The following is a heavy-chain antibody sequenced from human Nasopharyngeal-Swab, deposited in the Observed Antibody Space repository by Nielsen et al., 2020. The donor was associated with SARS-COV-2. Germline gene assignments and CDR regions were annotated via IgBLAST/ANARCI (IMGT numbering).Heavy chain of an antibody. CDR3: AREAAPTVAGCNRGY. V-gene: IGHV7-4-1*02. CDR1: GYTFTSYA. Sequence: AAVKVTCKASGYTFTSYAMNWVRQAPGQGLEWMGWINTNTGNPTYAQGFTGRFVFSLDTSVSTAYLQISSLRAEDTAVYYCAREAAPTVAGCNRGYWGQGTLVTVSS. D-gene: IGHD6-19*01. CDR2: INTNTGNP. J-gene: IGHJ4*02.